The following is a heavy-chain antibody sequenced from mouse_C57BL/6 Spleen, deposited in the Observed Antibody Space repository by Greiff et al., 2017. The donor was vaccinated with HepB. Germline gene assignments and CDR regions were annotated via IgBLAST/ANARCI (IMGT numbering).Heavy chain of an antibody. V-gene: IGHV5-4*01. Sequence: EVQRVESGGGLVKPGGSLKLSCAASGFTFSSYAMSWVRQTPEKRLEWVATISDGGSYTYYPDNVKGRFTISRDNAKNNRYLQMSHLKSEDTAMYYCARERDGYSFDYWGQGTTLTVSS. CDR1: GFTFSSYA. D-gene: IGHD2-3*01. CDR2: ISDGGSYT. J-gene: IGHJ2*01. CDR3: ARERDGYSFDY.